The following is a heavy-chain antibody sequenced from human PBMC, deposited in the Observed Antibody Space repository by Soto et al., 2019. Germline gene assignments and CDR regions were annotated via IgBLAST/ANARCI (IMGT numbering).Heavy chain of an antibody. D-gene: IGHD2-15*01. V-gene: IGHV3-48*01. CDR2: ISSRSTTI. CDR1: GFSFSSHN. J-gene: IGHJ4*02. Sequence: GGSLRLSCAASGFSFSSHNMNWVRQTPGKGLQWVSHISSRSTTIYYTDSVKGRFTISRDNAKNSLYLQMNSLRAEDTAVYYCVRDPLYCIGGLCYGFDLWGQGTLVTVSS. CDR3: VRDPLYCIGGLCYGFDL.